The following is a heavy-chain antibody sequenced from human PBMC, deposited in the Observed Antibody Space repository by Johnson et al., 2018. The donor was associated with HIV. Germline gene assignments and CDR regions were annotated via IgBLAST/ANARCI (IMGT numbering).Heavy chain of an antibody. J-gene: IGHJ3*02. CDR3: TTDRGGEISVAGPDAFDI. V-gene: IGHV3-15*01. CDR1: GFTFSNAW. CDR2: IKSKTDGGTT. D-gene: IGHD6-19*01. Sequence: VQLVESGGGLVKPGGSLRLSCAASGFTFSNAWMSWVRQAPGKGLEWVGRIKSKTDGGTTDYAAPVKGRFTISRDDSKNTLYLQMNSLKTEDTAVYYCTTDRGGEISVAGPDAFDIWGQGTMVTVPS.